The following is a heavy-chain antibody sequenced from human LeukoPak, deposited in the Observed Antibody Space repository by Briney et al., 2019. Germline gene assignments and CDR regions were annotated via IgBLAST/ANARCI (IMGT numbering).Heavy chain of an antibody. D-gene: IGHD3-22*01. V-gene: IGHV3-48*01. Sequence: PGGSLRLSCAASGFTFSSYSMNWVRQAPGKGLEWVSYISSSSSTIYYADSVKGRFTISRDNAKNSLYLQMNSLRAEDTAVYYRARGNYYDSSGYSDYWGQGTLVTVSS. CDR3: ARGNYYDSSGYSDY. CDR2: ISSSSSTI. CDR1: GFTFSSYS. J-gene: IGHJ4*02.